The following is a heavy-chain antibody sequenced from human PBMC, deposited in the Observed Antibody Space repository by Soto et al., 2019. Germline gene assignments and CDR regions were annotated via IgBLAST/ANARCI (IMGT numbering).Heavy chain of an antibody. D-gene: IGHD6-19*01. CDR3: ARAVAVPADFDY. CDR1: GYPFTGYA. Sequence: QVQLVQSGAEEQKPGASVKVSCKASGYPFTGYAMHWVRQAPGQRVEWMGWINAGNGNTKYSQKFQGRVTITRDTSASTAYMDLSSLRSEDTAVYYCARAVAVPADFDYWGQGTLVTVSS. V-gene: IGHV1-3*05. CDR2: INAGNGNT. J-gene: IGHJ4*02.